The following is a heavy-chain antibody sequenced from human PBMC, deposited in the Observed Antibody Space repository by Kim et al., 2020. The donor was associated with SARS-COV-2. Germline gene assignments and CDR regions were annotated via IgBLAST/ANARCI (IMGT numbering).Heavy chain of an antibody. CDR3: AREGLFFGVVIYTSFDY. CDR2: ISAYNGNT. V-gene: IGHV1-18*01. CDR1: GYTFTSYG. J-gene: IGHJ4*02. D-gene: IGHD3-3*01. Sequence: ASVKVSCKASGYTFTSYGISWVRQAPGQGLEWMGWISAYNGNTNYAQKLQGRVTMTTDTSTSTAYMELRSLRSDDTAVYYCAREGLFFGVVIYTSFDYWGQGTLVTVSS.